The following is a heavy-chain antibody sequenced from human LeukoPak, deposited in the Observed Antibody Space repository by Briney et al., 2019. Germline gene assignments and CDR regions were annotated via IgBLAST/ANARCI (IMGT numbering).Heavy chain of an antibody. V-gene: IGHV3-48*04. CDR3: ARGSSVVALD. CDR2: ISSSGGTI. J-gene: IGHJ4*02. D-gene: IGHD2-15*01. CDR1: GFTFSRYG. Sequence: PGGSLRLSCAASGFTFSRYGMHWVRQAPGKGLEWISYISSSGGTIYYADSVKGRFTISRDNAKNSLYLQMNSLRAEDTAVYYCARGSSVVALDWGQGTLVTVSS.